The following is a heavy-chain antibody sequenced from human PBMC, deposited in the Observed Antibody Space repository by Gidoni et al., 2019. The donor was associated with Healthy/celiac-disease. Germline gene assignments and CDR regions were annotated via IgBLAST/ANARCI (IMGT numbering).Heavy chain of an antibody. CDR2: INPNSGGT. J-gene: IGHJ4*02. CDR3: ARPDDSSGYYSVRY. Sequence: QVQLVQSGAEVKKPGASVTVSCKASGYTLTGYYMHWVRQAPGQGLEWMGWINPNSGGTNYAQKFQGRVTMTRDTSISTAYMELSRLRSDDTAVYYCARPDDSSGYYSVRYWGQGTLVTVSS. D-gene: IGHD3-22*01. V-gene: IGHV1-2*02. CDR1: GYTLTGYY.